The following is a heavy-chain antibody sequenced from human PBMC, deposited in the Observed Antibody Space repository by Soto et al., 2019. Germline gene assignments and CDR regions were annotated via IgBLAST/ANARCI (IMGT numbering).Heavy chain of an antibody. Sequence: PSEPLSVTCSVAGASITSHYWSWIRQPPGKEPEWIGYIYYTGSTNYNPSLQSRVAISIDTSKKKFSLRLNSVTAADTAVYYCARDYNSGFYYSWGQGTLVTVSS. D-gene: IGHD6-19*01. CDR1: GASITSHY. CDR2: IYYTGST. V-gene: IGHV4-59*11. J-gene: IGHJ1*01. CDR3: ARDYNSGFYYS.